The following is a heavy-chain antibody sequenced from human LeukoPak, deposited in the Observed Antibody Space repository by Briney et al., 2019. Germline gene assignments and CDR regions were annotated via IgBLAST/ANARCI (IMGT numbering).Heavy chain of an antibody. D-gene: IGHD1-20*01. CDR1: GGSISSYY. V-gene: IGHV4-4*07. CDR3: ARGGYNWNPGWFDL. CDR2: IYTRGRT. J-gene: IGHJ5*02. Sequence: SSETLSLTCTVSGGSISSYYWSWIRQPAGKGLEWIGRIYTRGRTNYNPSLKSRVPMSVHTSKNQFSLKLSSVTAADTAVYYCARGGYNWNPGWFDLWGQGTLVTVSS.